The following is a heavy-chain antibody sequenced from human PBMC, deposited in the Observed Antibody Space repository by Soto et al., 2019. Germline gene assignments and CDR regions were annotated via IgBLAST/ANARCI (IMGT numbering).Heavy chain of an antibody. V-gene: IGHV4-39*01. CDR2: IYYSGST. D-gene: IGHD6-13*01. Sequence: SETLSLTCTVSGGSISSSSYYWGWIRQPPGKGLEWIGSIYYSGSTYYNLSLKSRVTISVDTSKNQFSLKLSSVTAADTAVYFCARGSSAAYYYYYYGMDVWGQGTTVTVSS. CDR3: ARGSSAAYYYYYYGMDV. J-gene: IGHJ6*02. CDR1: GGSISSSSYY.